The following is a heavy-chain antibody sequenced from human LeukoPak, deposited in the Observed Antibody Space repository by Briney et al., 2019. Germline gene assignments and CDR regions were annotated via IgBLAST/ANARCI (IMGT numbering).Heavy chain of an antibody. Sequence: SETLSLTCTVSGGSISSYYWSWIRQPPGKGLEWIGYTHASGSTNYNASLKGRLTISVDTSKNQFSLKLSSVTATDTAVYYCARHSSGTRGRFDYWGQGTLVTVSS. CDR3: ARHSSGTRGRFDY. D-gene: IGHD2-8*01. CDR1: GGSISSYY. V-gene: IGHV4-4*09. J-gene: IGHJ4*02. CDR2: THASGST.